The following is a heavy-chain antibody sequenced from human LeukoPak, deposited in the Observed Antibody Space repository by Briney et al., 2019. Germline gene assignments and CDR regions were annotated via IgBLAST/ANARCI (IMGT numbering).Heavy chain of an antibody. D-gene: IGHD3-3*01. CDR1: GGSISSYY. J-gene: IGHJ5*02. CDR3: ARDYYDFWSGQPTRWFDP. V-gene: IGHV4-59*01. Sequence: SETLSLTCTVSGGSISSYYWSWIRQPPGKGLEWIGYIYYSGSTNYNPSLKSRVTISVDTSKNQFSLKLSSVTAADTAVYYCARDYYDFWSGQPTRWFDPWGQGTLVTVSS. CDR2: IYYSGST.